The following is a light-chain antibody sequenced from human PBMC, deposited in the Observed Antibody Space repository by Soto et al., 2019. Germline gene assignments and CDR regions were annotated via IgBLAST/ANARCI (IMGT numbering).Light chain of an antibody. V-gene: IGKV4-1*01. CDR1: QSVLYDSDNKNY. CDR2: WAS. J-gene: IGKJ1*01. CDR3: QQYYSTPRT. Sequence: DIVMTQSPDSLAVSLGERATINCKSSQSVLYDSDNKNYLTWYQQKPGQPPKLLIYWASIRESGVPDRFSGRGSGTDFTLTISNLQAEDVAVYYCQQYYSTPRTFGQGTKVEIK.